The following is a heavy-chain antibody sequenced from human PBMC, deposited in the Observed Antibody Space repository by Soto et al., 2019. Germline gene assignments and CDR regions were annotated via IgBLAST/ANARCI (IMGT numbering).Heavy chain of an antibody. D-gene: IGHD3-10*01. Sequence: GGSLRLSCTPFGFNFDAYAMSWVRQAPGKGLEWVSAVTATAESAYYTDSVRGRFIITRDNSDNMLYLQMSSLRVEDTAIYFCACGRYYDSPRDLWGRGTQVTVSS. CDR1: GFNFDAYA. CDR3: ACGRYYDSPRDL. V-gene: IGHV3-23*01. CDR2: VTATAESA. J-gene: IGHJ5*02.